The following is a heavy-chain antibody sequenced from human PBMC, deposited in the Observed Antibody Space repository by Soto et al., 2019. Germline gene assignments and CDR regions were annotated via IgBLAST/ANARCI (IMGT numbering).Heavy chain of an antibody. CDR3: AQRRAISTKLFSDH. CDR1: GFSINTGGVG. Sequence: QITLRESGPTLVKPTQTLTLSCTLSGFSINTGGVGVGWIRQPPGKAPEWLALLYWNDDAWYSPSLRYRLSFTKDASEKRVVITMAHLDPTDTGTYYCAQRRAISTKLFSDHWGQGALVTVSS. J-gene: IGHJ4*02. V-gene: IGHV2-5*01. D-gene: IGHD2-2*01. CDR2: LYWNDDA.